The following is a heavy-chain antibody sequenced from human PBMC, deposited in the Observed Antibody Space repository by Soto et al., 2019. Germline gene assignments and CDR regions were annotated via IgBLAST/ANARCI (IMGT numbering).Heavy chain of an antibody. Sequence: GESLKISCKGSGYSFAGYWITWVRQKPGKGLEWMGRIDPSDSQTYYSPSFRGHVTISVTKSITTVFLQWSSLRASDTAMYYCARQIYDSDTGPNFQYHFDSWGQGTPVTVSS. CDR1: GYSFAGYW. J-gene: IGHJ4*02. D-gene: IGHD3-22*01. V-gene: IGHV5-10-1*01. CDR3: ARQIYDSDTGPNFQYHFDS. CDR2: IDPSDSQT.